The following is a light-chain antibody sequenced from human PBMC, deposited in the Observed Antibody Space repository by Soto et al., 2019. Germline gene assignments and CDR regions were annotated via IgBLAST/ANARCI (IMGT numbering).Light chain of an antibody. CDR3: QQSYSIPLT. Sequence: DIQMTQSPSSLSASVGDRVTITCRTSQSINSYLNWYQQKPGKAPNLLIYAASNLQSGVPSRFSGGGSGTDFTLTISSLQAEDSATYYCQQSYSIPLTFGGGTKVEIK. V-gene: IGKV1-39*01. CDR1: QSINSY. CDR2: AAS. J-gene: IGKJ4*01.